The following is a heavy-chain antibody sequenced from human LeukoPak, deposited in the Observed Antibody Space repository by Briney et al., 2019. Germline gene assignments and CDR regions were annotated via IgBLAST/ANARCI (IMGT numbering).Heavy chain of an antibody. J-gene: IGHJ4*02. D-gene: IGHD3-10*01. CDR2: ISAYNGDT. CDR1: GYTFTSHG. V-gene: IGHV1-18*01. Sequence: ASVKVSCKASGYTFTSHGISWVRQAPGQGLEWMGWISAYNGDTKYAQKTQGRVTMTTDASTSTAYMELRSLRSDDTAVYDCAREVRFTRHYDYWGQGTVVTVSS. CDR3: AREVRFTRHYDY.